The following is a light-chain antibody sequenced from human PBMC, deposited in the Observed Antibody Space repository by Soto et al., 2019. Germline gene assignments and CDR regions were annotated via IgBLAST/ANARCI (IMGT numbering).Light chain of an antibody. Sequence: EIVLTQTPGTLSLSPGERATLSCRASQSVTSSHLAWYQQKPGQAPRLLIYGASTRATGIPDRFIGSGSATDFLLLNRSRDPDDVTVDYCWPYIGPDRYTVDPGIKAQIK. CDR1: QSVTSSH. V-gene: IGKV3-20*01. J-gene: IGKJ3*01. CDR3: WPYIGPDRYT. CDR2: GAS.